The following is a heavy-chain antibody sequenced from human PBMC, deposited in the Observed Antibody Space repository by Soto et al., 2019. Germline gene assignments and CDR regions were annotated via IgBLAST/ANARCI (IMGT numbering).Heavy chain of an antibody. Sequence: SETLSLTCAVYGGSFSGYYWSWIRQPPGKGLEWIGEINHSGSTNYNPSLKSRVTISADTSKNQFSLKLSSVTAADTAVYYCARGGYSGYAYWGQGTLVTVSS. J-gene: IGHJ4*02. CDR3: ARGGYSGYAY. CDR1: GGSFSGYY. CDR2: INHSGST. D-gene: IGHD5-12*01. V-gene: IGHV4-34*01.